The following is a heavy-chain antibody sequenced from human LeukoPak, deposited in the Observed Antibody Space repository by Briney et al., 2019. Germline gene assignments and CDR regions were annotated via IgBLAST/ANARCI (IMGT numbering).Heavy chain of an antibody. CDR2: INHSGST. CDR3: ARGRTLLTGYYKYYYYYGMDV. Sequence: TSETLSLTCAVYGGSFSGYYWSWIRQPPGKGLEWIGEINHSGSTNYNPSLKSRVTISVDTSKNQFSLKLSSVTAADTAVYYCARGRTLLTGYYKYYYYYGMDVWGQGTTVTVSS. V-gene: IGHV4-34*01. J-gene: IGHJ6*02. D-gene: IGHD3-9*01. CDR1: GGSFSGYY.